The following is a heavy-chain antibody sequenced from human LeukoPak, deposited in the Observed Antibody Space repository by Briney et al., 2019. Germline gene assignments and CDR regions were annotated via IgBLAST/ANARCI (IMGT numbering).Heavy chain of an antibody. CDR2: IYYSGST. V-gene: IGHV4-39*01. CDR3: ASPERGLYYFDY. J-gene: IGHJ4*02. CDR1: GGSISSSSYY. D-gene: IGHD5-24*01. Sequence: SETLSLTCTVSGGSISSSSYYWGWIRQPPGKGLEWIGSIYYSGSTYYNPSLKSRVTISVDTSKNQFSLKLSSVTAADTAVYYCASPERGLYYFDYWGQGTLVTVSS.